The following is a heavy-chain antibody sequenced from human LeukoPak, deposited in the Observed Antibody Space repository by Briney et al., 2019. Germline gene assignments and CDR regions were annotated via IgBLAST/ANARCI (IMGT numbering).Heavy chain of an antibody. V-gene: IGHV3-7*01. CDR2: IKKDGSEK. Sequence: GGSLRLSCAASGFTFSNYWMSWVRQAPGKGLEWVANIKKDGSEKYYVDSVKGRFTISRDNAKNSLYLQMNSLTAEDTAFHYCARLSTPVAGQDHWGQGTLVTVS. D-gene: IGHD6-19*01. CDR1: GFTFSNYW. J-gene: IGHJ4*02. CDR3: ARLSTPVAGQDH.